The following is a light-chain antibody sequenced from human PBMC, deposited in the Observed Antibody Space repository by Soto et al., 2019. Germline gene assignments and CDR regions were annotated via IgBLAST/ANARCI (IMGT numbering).Light chain of an antibody. CDR2: DVS. CDR1: SSDVGGYNY. CDR3: SSYTSISTLVV. J-gene: IGLJ2*01. Sequence: QSALTQPASVSGSPGQSITISCTGTSSDVGGYNYVSWYQQHPGKAPKLMIYDVSNRPSGVSNRFSGSKSGNTASLTISGIQAEDEADYYCSSYTSISTLVVFGGGTQLTVL. V-gene: IGLV2-14*01.